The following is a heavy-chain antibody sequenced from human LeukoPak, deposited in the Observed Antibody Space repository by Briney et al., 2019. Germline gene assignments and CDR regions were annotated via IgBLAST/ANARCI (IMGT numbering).Heavy chain of an antibody. CDR2: ISAYNGNT. V-gene: IGHV1-18*01. J-gene: IGHJ4*02. CDR3: ARHRIAVAGYLSDY. D-gene: IGHD6-19*01. CDR1: GYTFTSYG. Sequence: ASVNVSFKASGYTFTSYGISWVRQAPGQGLEWMGWISAYNGNTNYAQKLQGRVTMTTDTSTSTAYMELRSLRSDDTAVYYCARHRIAVAGYLSDYWGQGTLVTVSS.